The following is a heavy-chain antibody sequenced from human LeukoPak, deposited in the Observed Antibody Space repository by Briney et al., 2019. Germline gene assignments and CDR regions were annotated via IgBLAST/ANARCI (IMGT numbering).Heavy chain of an antibody. J-gene: IGHJ4*02. Sequence: PGGSLRLSCAASGFTFSSYGMSWVRQAPGKGLEWVSAISGSGGSTYYADSVKGRFTISRDNAKNSLYLQMNSLRAEDTAVYYCARDEYCSGGSCYRLYYFDYWGQGTLVTVSS. CDR3: ARDEYCSGGSCYRLYYFDY. CDR2: ISGSGGST. D-gene: IGHD2-15*01. V-gene: IGHV3-23*01. CDR1: GFTFSSYG.